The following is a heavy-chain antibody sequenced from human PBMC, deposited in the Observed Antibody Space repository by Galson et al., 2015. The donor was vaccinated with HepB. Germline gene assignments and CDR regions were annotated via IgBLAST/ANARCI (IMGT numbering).Heavy chain of an antibody. CDR2: IYYSGST. Sequence: TLSLTCTVSGGSISSGGYYWSWIRQHPGKGLEWIGYIYYSGSTYYNPSLKSRVTISVDTSKNQFSLKLSSVTAADTAVYYCARGGGDHSNLNFDYWGQGTLVTVSS. J-gene: IGHJ4*02. CDR1: GGSISSGGYY. V-gene: IGHV4-31*03. CDR3: ARGGGDHSNLNFDY. D-gene: IGHD4-11*01.